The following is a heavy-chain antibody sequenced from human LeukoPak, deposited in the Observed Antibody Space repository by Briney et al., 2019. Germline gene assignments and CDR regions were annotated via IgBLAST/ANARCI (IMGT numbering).Heavy chain of an antibody. D-gene: IGHD5-12*01. Sequence: ASVKVSCKASGYTFTGYYMHWVRQAPGQGLEWMGWINPNSGGTNYAQKFQGRVTMTRDTSISTAYMELSGLRSDDTAVYYCARHTVAGDYMDVWGKGTTVTVSS. CDR2: INPNSGGT. V-gene: IGHV1-2*02. CDR3: ARHTVAGDYMDV. J-gene: IGHJ6*03. CDR1: GYTFTGYY.